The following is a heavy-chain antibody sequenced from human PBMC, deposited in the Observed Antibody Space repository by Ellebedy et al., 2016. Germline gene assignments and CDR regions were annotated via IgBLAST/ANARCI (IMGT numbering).Heavy chain of an antibody. V-gene: IGHV3-30*03. CDR3: ARNAGYSYGSFDY. CDR2: ISYDGSNK. D-gene: IGHD5-18*01. Sequence: GESLKISXAASGFTFSSYGMYWVHQAPGKGLEWVAVISYDGSNKYYADSVKGRFTISRDNSKNTLYLQMNSLRAEDTAVYYCARNAGYSYGSFDYWGQGTLVTVSP. CDR1: GFTFSSYG. J-gene: IGHJ4*02.